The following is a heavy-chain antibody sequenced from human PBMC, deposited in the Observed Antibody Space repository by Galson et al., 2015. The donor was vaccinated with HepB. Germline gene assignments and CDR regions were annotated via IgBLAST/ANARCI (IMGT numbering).Heavy chain of an antibody. CDR3: ARGYGGQIDY. V-gene: IGHV1-69*13. J-gene: IGHJ4*02. CDR1: GFTFSSYA. D-gene: IGHD4-23*01. CDR2: IISIFGTA. Sequence: SVKVSCKASGFTFSSYAISWVRQAPGQGLEWMGGIISIFGTANYAQKFKGRFTITADESKSTAYMELSSLRSEDTAVYYCARGYGGQIDYWGQGTLVTVSS.